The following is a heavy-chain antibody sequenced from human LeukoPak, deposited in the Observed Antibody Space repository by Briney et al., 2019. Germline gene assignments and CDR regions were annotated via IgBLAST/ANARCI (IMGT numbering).Heavy chain of an antibody. V-gene: IGHV4-59*01. Sequence: SETLCLTCTVSGGSISTYYWSWIRQTPGKGLGWIGYIHYSGSTNYNPSLNSRVTISVDTSKNQFSLKVNSVTAADTAVYYCARGTHSSSPIPLDYWGQGTLVTVSS. D-gene: IGHD6-6*01. CDR2: IHYSGST. CDR1: GGSISTYY. J-gene: IGHJ4*02. CDR3: ARGTHSSSPIPLDY.